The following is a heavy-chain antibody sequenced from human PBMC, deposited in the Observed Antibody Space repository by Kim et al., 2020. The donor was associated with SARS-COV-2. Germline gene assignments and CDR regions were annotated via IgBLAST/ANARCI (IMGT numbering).Heavy chain of an antibody. Sequence: GGSLRLSCAASGFTFSSYGMHWVRQAPGKGLEWVAVIWYDGSNKYYADSVKGRFTISRDNSKNTLYLQMNSLRAEDTAVYYCARDTSGVDYYDSSGYPDDYWGNGTLVTVSS. CDR1: GFTFSSYG. V-gene: IGHV3-33*01. D-gene: IGHD3-22*01. J-gene: IGHJ4*01. CDR3: ARDTSGVDYYDSSGYPDDY. CDR2: IWYDGSNK.